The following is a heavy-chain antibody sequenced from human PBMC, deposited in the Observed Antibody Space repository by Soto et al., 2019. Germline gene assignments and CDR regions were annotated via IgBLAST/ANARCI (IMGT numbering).Heavy chain of an antibody. CDR3: ATLYSVRRDGYLNLDFDY. Sequence: GASVKVSCKVSGYTLTELSMHWVRQAPGKGLEWMGGFDPEDGETIYAQKFQGRVTMTEDTSTDTAYMELSSLRSEDTAVYYCATLYSVRRDGYLNLDFDYWGQGTLVTVSS. D-gene: IGHD5-12*01. CDR1: GYTLTELS. J-gene: IGHJ4*02. CDR2: FDPEDGET. V-gene: IGHV1-24*01.